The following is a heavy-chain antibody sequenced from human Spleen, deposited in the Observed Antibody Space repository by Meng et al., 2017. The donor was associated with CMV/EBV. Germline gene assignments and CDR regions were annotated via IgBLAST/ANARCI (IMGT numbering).Heavy chain of an antibody. Sequence: GESLKISCAASGFTFSNAWMSWVRQAPGKGLEWLSVIYSGGYNTYYADSVKGRFTISRDDSKNTLYLQMNSLRAEDTAVYYCAKVGHDFWSGYYDYWGQGTLVTVSS. D-gene: IGHD3-3*01. CDR3: AKVGHDFWSGYYDY. CDR1: GFTFSNAW. CDR2: IYSGGYNT. V-gene: IGHV3-23*03. J-gene: IGHJ4*02.